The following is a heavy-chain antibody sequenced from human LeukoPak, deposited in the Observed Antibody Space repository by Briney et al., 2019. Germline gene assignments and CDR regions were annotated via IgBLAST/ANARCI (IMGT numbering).Heavy chain of an antibody. CDR3: AKDLDIVATITGN. D-gene: IGHD5-12*01. CDR1: GFTFSSYA. J-gene: IGHJ4*02. Sequence: GGSLRLSCAASGFTFSSYAMSWVRQAPRKGLEWVSGVSGSGGSTYYADSVKGRFTISRDNSKNTLYLQMNSLRAEDTAVYYCAKDLDIVATITGNWGQGTLVTVSS. V-gene: IGHV3-23*01. CDR2: VSGSGGST.